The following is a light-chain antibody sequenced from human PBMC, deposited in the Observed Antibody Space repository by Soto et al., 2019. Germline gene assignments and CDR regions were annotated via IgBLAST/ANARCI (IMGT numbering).Light chain of an antibody. CDR1: SSDVGGYNY. CDR3: SSYTSTSTLNYV. V-gene: IGLV2-14*01. CDR2: EVS. J-gene: IGLJ1*01. Sequence: QSVLTQPASVSGSPGQSITISCTGTSSDVGGYNYVSWYQQHPGKAPKLMIYEVSNRPSGVSNRFSGSKSGNTASLTISGLQAEDEADYYCSSYTSTSTLNYVFGTGIKVTVL.